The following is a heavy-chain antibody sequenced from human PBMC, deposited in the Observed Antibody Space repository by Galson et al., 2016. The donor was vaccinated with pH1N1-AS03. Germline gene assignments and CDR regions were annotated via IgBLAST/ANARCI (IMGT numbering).Heavy chain of an antibody. CDR3: ALTLLTSGRAAPL. Sequence: SVKVSCQASGYIFVDYNIYWVRQAPGQGLEWMGWISTYNGNTDYAPMLQGRVTMTTDTSTSTAYMELRSLKSDDTAVFYCALTLLTSGRAAPLWGQGTLVTVSS. D-gene: IGHD3-10*01. J-gene: IGHJ4*02. CDR1: GYIFVDYN. V-gene: IGHV1-18*01. CDR2: ISTYNGNT.